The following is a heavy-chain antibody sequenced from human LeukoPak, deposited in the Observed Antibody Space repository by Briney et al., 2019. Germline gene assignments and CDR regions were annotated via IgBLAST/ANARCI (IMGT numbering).Heavy chain of an antibody. CDR3: AKDLDGYGGLRGDAFDI. CDR1: GFTFNSYA. V-gene: IGHV3-23*01. CDR2: LSDGGGST. D-gene: IGHD5-24*01. Sequence: AGGSLRLSCAASGFTFNSYALSWVRQAPGKGLEWVSALSDGGGSTYYADSVKGRFTISRDNSKNTVYLQMNSLRVEDTAVYYCAKDLDGYGGLRGDAFDIWGQGTMVIASS. J-gene: IGHJ3*02.